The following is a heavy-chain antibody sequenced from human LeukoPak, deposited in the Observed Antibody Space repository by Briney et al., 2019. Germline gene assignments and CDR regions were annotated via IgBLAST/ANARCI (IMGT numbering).Heavy chain of an antibody. CDR2: ILESGET. CDR1: GLALSNYK. CDR3: SATGR. Sequence: GGSLRLSCVGSGLALSNYKVNWVRQAPGKGLEWVADILESGETHYADSVRGRFTISRDNAKNSPYLLMTSLRVDDTAVYYCSATGRWGQGTLVAVSS. D-gene: IGHD2-15*01. V-gene: IGHV3-48*04. J-gene: IGHJ1*01.